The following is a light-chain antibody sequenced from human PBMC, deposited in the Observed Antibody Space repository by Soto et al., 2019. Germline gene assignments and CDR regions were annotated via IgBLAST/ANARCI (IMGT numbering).Light chain of an antibody. CDR1: QSISSW. CDR3: QQYNSYWT. J-gene: IGKJ1*01. V-gene: IGKV1-5*03. Sequence: DIQMTQSPSTLSASVGYRVTITCRASQSISSWLAWYQQKPGKAPNLLIYKASSLESGVPSRFSGSGSGTEFTLTISSLQPDDFATYYCQQYNSYWTFGQGTKV. CDR2: KAS.